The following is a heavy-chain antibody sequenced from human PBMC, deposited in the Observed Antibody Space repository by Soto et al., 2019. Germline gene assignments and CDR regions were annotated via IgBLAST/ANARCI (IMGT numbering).Heavy chain of an antibody. Sequence: QVQLVQSGAEVKMPGASVELSCQASGYIFTINGISWVRQAPGQGLEWLGWISANSGNTNYAQNVQDRVILTTNTSTATAYMELRSLRSDDTAVYYCARDRNHGLDNWGQGTLVTVSS. CDR3: ARDRNHGLDN. D-gene: IGHD4-17*01. V-gene: IGHV1-18*01. CDR1: GYIFTING. CDR2: ISANSGNT. J-gene: IGHJ4*02.